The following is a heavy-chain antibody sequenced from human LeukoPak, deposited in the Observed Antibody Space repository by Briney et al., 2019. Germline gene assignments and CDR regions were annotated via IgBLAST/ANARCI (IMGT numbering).Heavy chain of an antibody. D-gene: IGHD3-3*01. CDR3: ARDKGPPFWSGSVLDY. CDR1: GFTFSSYS. Sequence: GGSLRLSCAASGFTFSSYSMNWVRQAPGKGLEWVSYISSSSSTIYYADSVKGRFTISRDNAKNSLYLQMNSQRAEDTAVYYCARDKGPPFWSGSVLDYWGQGTLVTVSS. V-gene: IGHV3-48*01. CDR2: ISSSSSTI. J-gene: IGHJ4*02.